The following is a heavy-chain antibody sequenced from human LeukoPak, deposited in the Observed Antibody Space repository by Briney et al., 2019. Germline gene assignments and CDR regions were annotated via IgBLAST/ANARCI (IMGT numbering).Heavy chain of an antibody. CDR3: ARETIAAAGKASDP. D-gene: IGHD6-13*01. CDR1: GFTFISYS. V-gene: IGHV3-21*01. J-gene: IGHJ5*02. CDR2: ISSSSSYI. Sequence: GGSLRLSCAASGFTFISYSMNWVRQAPGKGLEWVSSISSSSSYIYYADSVKGRFTISRDNAKNSLYLQMNSLRAEDTAVYYCARETIAAAGKASDPWGQGTLVTVSS.